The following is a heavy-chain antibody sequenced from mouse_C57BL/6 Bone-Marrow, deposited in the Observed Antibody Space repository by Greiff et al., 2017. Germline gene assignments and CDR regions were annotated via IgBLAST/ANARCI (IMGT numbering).Heavy chain of an antibody. V-gene: IGHV3-6*01. CDR2: ISYDGSN. J-gene: IGHJ2*01. CDR1: GYSITSGYY. Sequence: DVKLVESGPGLVKPSQSLSLTCSVTGYSITSGYYWNWIRQFPGNKLEWMGYISYDGSNNYNPSLKNRISITRDTSKNQFFLKLNSVTTEDTATYYCAREEDYWGQGTTLTVSS. CDR3: AREEDY.